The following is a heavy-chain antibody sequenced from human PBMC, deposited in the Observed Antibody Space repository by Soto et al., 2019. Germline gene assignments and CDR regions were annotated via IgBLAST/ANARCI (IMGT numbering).Heavy chain of an antibody. Sequence: QITLKESGPTLVKPTQTLTLTCTFSGFSLSTSGVGVGWIRQPPGKALEWLALIYWDDDKRYSPSLKSRLTTXKXTXXNQVVLTMTNMDPLDTATYYCARTYSSGWYPLLDYWGQGTLVTVSS. CDR1: GFSLSTSGVG. J-gene: IGHJ4*02. CDR3: ARTYSSGWYPLLDY. V-gene: IGHV2-5*02. CDR2: IYWDDDK. D-gene: IGHD6-19*01.